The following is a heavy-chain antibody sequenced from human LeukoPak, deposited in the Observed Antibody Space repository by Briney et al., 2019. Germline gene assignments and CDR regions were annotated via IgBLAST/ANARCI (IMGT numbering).Heavy chain of an antibody. J-gene: IGHJ4*02. V-gene: IGHV4-59*08. CDR3: ARTFDYGENY. CDR2: IYYSGST. Sequence: PSETLSLTCTVSGGSISSYYWSWIRQPPGKGLEWIGYIYYSGSTNYNPSLKSRVTISVDTSKNQFSLKLSSVTAADTAVYYCARTFDYGENYWGQGTLVTVSS. CDR1: GGSISSYY. D-gene: IGHD4-17*01.